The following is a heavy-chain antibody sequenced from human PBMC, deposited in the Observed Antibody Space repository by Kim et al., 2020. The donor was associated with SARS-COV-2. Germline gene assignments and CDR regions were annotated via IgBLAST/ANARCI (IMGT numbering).Heavy chain of an antibody. V-gene: IGHV4-59*01. Sequence: SETLSLTCTVSDGPISRYHWNWIRQPPGKGLEWIGYVYYSGRTNYNPSLKSRVTISVDTSKNQLSLNLTSVTAADTAVYYCASRPRSHHGMDVWGQGT. CDR2: VYYSGRT. CDR3: ASRPRSHHGMDV. CDR1: DGPISRYH. J-gene: IGHJ6*02.